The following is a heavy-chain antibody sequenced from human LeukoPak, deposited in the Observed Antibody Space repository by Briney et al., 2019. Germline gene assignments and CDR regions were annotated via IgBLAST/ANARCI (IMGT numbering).Heavy chain of an antibody. CDR2: IYSGGTT. CDR1: GFIFDDHG. V-gene: IGHV3-53*01. Sequence: GGSLRLSCAASGFIFDDHGMNWVRQAPGKGLEWVSLIYSGGTTYYADSVKGRFTISRDNSKNTLYLQMNSLRAEDTAVYYCARGPPGEELLLPEDQLLGWFDPWGQGTLVTVSS. D-gene: IGHD1-26*01. CDR3: ARGPPGEELLLPEDQLLGWFDP. J-gene: IGHJ5*02.